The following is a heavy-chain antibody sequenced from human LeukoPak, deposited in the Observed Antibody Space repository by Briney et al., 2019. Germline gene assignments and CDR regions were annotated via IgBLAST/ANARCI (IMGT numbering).Heavy chain of an antibody. D-gene: IGHD6-19*01. CDR2: IDYTGSA. CDR3: ARTPVAKTFDH. V-gene: IGHV4-61*01. CDR1: GGSVSSNSYY. Sequence: PSETRSLTCTVSGGSVSSNSYYWSWVRQPPGKGLEWIGFIDYTGSANYNPSLKSRLTISLDTSKHQFSVKVMSVTAADTAVYYCARTPVAKTFDHWGQGTLVTVSS. J-gene: IGHJ5*02.